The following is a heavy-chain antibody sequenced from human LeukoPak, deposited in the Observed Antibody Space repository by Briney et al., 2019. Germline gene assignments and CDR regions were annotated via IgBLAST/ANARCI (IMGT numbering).Heavy chain of an antibody. CDR2: IRYDGTNK. D-gene: IGHD3-9*01. CDR1: GFTFSNYG. Sequence: GGSLRLSCAASGFTFSNYGMHWVRQAPGKGLEWVTFIRYDGTNKYYADSVKGRFTISRDNSKNTLSLQMNSLRTDDTAVYYCAKGRHYNILTGFYVRRGLDYWGHGTLVTVSS. V-gene: IGHV3-30*02. CDR3: AKGRHYNILTGFYVRRGLDY. J-gene: IGHJ4*01.